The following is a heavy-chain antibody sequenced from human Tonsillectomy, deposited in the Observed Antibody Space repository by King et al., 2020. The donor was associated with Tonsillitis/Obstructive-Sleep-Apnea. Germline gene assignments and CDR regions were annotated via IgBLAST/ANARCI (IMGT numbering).Heavy chain of an antibody. CDR1: GFTFSRYA. J-gene: IGHJ3*02. CDR2: ISDDGSSK. V-gene: IGHV3-30*10. D-gene: IGHD6-25*01. CDR3: ARDRPDYSSEIDVFDI. Sequence: VQLVESGGGVVQPGRSLRLSCAASGFTFSRYAIHWVRQAPGKGLEWVAVISDDGSSKYYTESVKGRFTISRDNSQNTLYLQMNSLRVEDTAVYYCARDRPDYSSEIDVFDIWGQGTVVTVSS.